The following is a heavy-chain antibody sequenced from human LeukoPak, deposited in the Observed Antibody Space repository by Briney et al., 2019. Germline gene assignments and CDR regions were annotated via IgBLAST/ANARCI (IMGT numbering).Heavy chain of an antibody. D-gene: IGHD3-10*01. CDR1: GGSISSYY. CDR3: ARRYYYGSGSSSFDY. V-gene: IGHV4-59*08. Sequence: SETLSLTCTVSGGSISSYYWSWIRQPPGKGLEWIGYIYYSGSTNYNPSLKSRVTISVDTSKNQFSLKLSSVTAADTAVYHCARRYYYGSGSSSFDYWGQGTLVTVSS. CDR2: IYYSGST. J-gene: IGHJ4*02.